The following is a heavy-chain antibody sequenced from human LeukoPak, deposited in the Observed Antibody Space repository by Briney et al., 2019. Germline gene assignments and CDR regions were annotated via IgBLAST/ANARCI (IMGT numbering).Heavy chain of an antibody. V-gene: IGHV4-4*07. J-gene: IGHJ5*02. CDR1: GGSISSYY. CDR3: AREWYYYDSSVNNWFDP. CDR2: IYTSGST. D-gene: IGHD3-22*01. Sequence: SETLSLTCTVSGGSISSYYWSWIRQPAGKGLEWIGRIYTSGSTYYNPSLKSRVTISVDRSKNQFSLKLSSVTAADTAVYYCAREWYYYDSSVNNWFDPWGQGTLVTVSS.